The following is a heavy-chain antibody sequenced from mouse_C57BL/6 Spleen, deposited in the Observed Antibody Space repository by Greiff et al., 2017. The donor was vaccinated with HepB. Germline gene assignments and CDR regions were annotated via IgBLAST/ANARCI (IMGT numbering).Heavy chain of an antibody. CDR2: INPSSGDT. CDR3: ARSYCDYDRRYFCG. V-gene: IGHV1-4*01. CDR1: GYTFTSYT. D-gene: IGHD2-4*01. Sequence: QVQLQQSGAELARPGASVKMSCKASGYTFTSYTMHWVKQRPGQGLEWIGYINPSSGDTKYNQKLKDKATLTADKSSSTAYMQLSSLTSDDSAVYYCARSYCDYDRRYFCGWGTRTTVTVAS. J-gene: IGHJ1*03.